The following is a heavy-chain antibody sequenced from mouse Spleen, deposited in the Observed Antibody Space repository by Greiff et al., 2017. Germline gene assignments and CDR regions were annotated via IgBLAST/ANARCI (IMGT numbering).Heavy chain of an antibody. Sequence: QVQLQQSGAELARPGASVKMSCKASGYTFTSYGISWVKQGTGQGLEWIGEIYPRSGNTYFTEKFKGKATLTADKSSSTASMELRSLTSEDSAVYFCAREGITMGDYWGQGTSVTVSS. D-gene: IGHD1-1*02. CDR3: AREGITMGDY. V-gene: IGHV1-81*01. CDR1: GYTFTSYG. CDR2: IYPRSGNT. J-gene: IGHJ4*01.